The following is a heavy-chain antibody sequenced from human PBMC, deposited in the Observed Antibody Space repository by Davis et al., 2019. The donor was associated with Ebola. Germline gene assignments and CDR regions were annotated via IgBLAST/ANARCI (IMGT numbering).Heavy chain of an antibody. D-gene: IGHD3-16*01. CDR3: ARGALGRYYYYYYMDV. V-gene: IGHV3-23*01. J-gene: IGHJ6*03. Sequence: PGGSLRLSCAASGFTFSSYAMSWVRPAPGKGLEWVSTISGSGGSTYYADSVKGRFTISRDNSKNTLYLQMNSLRAEDTAVYYCARGALGRYYYYYYMDVWGKGTTVTVSS. CDR1: GFTFSSYA. CDR2: ISGSGGST.